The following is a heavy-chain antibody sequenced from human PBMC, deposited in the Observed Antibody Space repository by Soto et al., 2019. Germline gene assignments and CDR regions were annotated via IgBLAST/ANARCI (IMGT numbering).Heavy chain of an antibody. J-gene: IGHJ4*02. CDR3: TRQGGYCGGGSCYAFNDY. CDR1: GFTFSASA. V-gene: IGHV3-73*01. D-gene: IGHD2-15*01. Sequence: PGGSLRLSCAASGFTFSASAMHWVRQASGKGLEWVGRVRSKTNNYATAYGASVEGRFTISRDDSKNTAYLQMNSLKIEDTAVYYCTRQGGYCGGGSCYAFNDYWGQGTLVTVSS. CDR2: VRSKTNNYAT.